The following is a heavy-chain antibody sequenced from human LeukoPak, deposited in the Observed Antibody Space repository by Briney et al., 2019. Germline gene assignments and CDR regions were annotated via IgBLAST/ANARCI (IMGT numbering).Heavy chain of an antibody. CDR3: ARTQSQSGSYRDYFGY. CDR2: IYYISNT. Sequence: SETLSLTCTVSGASVGSAGYYWSWIRQPPGGGLEWIGYIYYISNTNYNPSLKSRVTMSVDPSKNQFSLKLNSVTAADTAVYYCARTQSQSGSYRDYFGYWGQRTLVTVSS. CDR1: GASVGSAGYY. D-gene: IGHD1-26*01. V-gene: IGHV4-61*08. J-gene: IGHJ4*02.